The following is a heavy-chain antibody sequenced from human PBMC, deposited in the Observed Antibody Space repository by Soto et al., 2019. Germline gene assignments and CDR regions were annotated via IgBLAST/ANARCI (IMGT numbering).Heavy chain of an antibody. Sequence: KSSETLSLTCTVSGGSISSDSYYWTWLRQPPGKGLEWIGYMYYSGNSDYNPSLKSRVSISVDTSKNHFSLNLRSVTAADTAVYYCARGNDFWSGYPNRFDPWGQGTLVTVSS. CDR3: ARGNDFWSGYPNRFDP. J-gene: IGHJ5*02. CDR2: MYYSGNS. CDR1: GGSISSDSYY. V-gene: IGHV4-61*03. D-gene: IGHD3-3*01.